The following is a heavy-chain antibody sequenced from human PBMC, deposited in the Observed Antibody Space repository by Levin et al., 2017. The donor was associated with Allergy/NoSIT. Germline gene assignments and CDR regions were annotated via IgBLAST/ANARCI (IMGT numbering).Heavy chain of an antibody. J-gene: IGHJ4*02. Sequence: SETLSLTCTVSGGSISSYYWSWIRQPPGKGLEWIGYVYYSGSTKYNPSLKSRVTISVDTSKNQFSLKLRSVTAADTAVYYCARATRSSLIHYFDYWGQGTLVTVSS. V-gene: IGHV4-59*01. CDR3: ARATRSSLIHYFDY. D-gene: IGHD6-13*01. CDR2: VYYSGST. CDR1: GGSISSYY.